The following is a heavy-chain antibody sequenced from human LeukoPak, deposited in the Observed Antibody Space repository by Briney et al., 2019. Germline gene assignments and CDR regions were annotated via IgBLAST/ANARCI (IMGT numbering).Heavy chain of an antibody. CDR1: GFTVSSNY. V-gene: IGHV3-66*01. CDR2: IYSGGST. Sequence: SGGSLRLSCAASGFTVSSNYMSWVRQAPGKGLEWVSVIYSGGSTYYADSVKGRFTISRDNSKNTLYLQMNSLRAEDAAVYYCARNTYGLGGYGGAYEYYYYGMDVWGQGTTVTVSS. CDR3: ARNTYGLGGYGGAYEYYYYGMDV. J-gene: IGHJ6*02. D-gene: IGHD4-23*01.